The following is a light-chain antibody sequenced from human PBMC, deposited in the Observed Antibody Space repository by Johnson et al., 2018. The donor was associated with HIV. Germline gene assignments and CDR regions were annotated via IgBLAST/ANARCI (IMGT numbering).Light chain of an antibody. CDR3: GTLDSSLSAYV. J-gene: IGLJ1*01. CDR2: DNN. Sequence: QSVLTQPPSLSATPGQNITISCSGTSSNIGNNYVSWYQQLPGTAPKLLIYDNNNRPSGIPDRLSGSKSGTSATLGITGLQTGDEADYYCGTLDSSLSAYVFGTGTKVTVL. V-gene: IGLV1-51*01. CDR1: SSNIGNNY.